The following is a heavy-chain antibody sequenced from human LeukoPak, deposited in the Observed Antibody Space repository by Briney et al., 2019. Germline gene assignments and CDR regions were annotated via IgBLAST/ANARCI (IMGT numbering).Heavy chain of an antibody. D-gene: IGHD6-13*01. CDR3: ARCIAAGPGDFQH. Sequence: GGSLRLSCAASGFTFSDYYMSWIRQAPGKGLEWVSYISSSGSTIYYADSVKGRFTNSRDNAKNSLYLQMNSLRAEDTAVYYCARCIAAGPGDFQHWGQGTLVTVSS. V-gene: IGHV3-11*04. CDR1: GFTFSDYY. J-gene: IGHJ1*01. CDR2: ISSSGSTI.